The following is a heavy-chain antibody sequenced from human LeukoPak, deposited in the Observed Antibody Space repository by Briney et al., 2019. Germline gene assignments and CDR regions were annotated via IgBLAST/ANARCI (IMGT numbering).Heavy chain of an antibody. Sequence: SQTLSLTCTVSGDSIRSADYYWSWIRQPPGKGLEWIGYIYYTGRAYYNPSLKSRVTISVDTSKNQFSLKLSSVTAADTAVYYCARGGDHRYYFDYWGQGTLVTVSS. CDR1: GDSIRSADYY. J-gene: IGHJ4*02. CDR3: ARGGDHRYYFDY. D-gene: IGHD4-17*01. V-gene: IGHV4-30-4*01. CDR2: IYYTGRA.